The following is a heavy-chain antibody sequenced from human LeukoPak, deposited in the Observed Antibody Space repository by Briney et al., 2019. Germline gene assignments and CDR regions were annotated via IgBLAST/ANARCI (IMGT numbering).Heavy chain of an antibody. J-gene: IGHJ4*02. V-gene: IGHV4-59*08. D-gene: IGHD2-2*01. CDR3: ARQKFVVVPAAHPPYFDY. Sequence: SETLSLTCTVSGGSISTYYWSWIRQPPGKGLEWIGYVYYSGSTDYNPSLKSRVAISVDTSKNQFSLKLSSVTAADTAVYYCARQKFVVVPAAHPPYFDYWGQGTLVTVSS. CDR1: GGSISTYY. CDR2: VYYSGST.